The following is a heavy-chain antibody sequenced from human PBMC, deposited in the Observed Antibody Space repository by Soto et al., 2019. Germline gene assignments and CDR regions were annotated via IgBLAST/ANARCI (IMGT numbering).Heavy chain of an antibody. J-gene: IGHJ5*02. CDR3: ARSSFGYTWLDP. D-gene: IGHD3-10*01. V-gene: IGHV3-74*01. Sequence: PGGSLRHSCAASGFTFSSYWMHWVRQAPGKGLVWVSRIYSDGSTAIYADSVKGRFTISRDNAKSTMYLQMNSLRLEDTAVYYCARSSFGYTWLDPWGQGTLVTVSS. CDR2: IYSDGSTA. CDR1: GFTFSSYW.